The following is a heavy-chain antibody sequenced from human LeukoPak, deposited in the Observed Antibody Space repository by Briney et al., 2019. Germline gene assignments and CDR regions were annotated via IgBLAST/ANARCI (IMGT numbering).Heavy chain of an antibody. CDR2: ISYDGSNK. J-gene: IGHJ4*02. D-gene: IGHD3-3*01. V-gene: IGHV3-30-3*01. CDR1: GFTFSSYA. CDR3: ARDNNFWSGYYMGGNFDY. Sequence: PGRSLRLSCAASGFTFSSYAMHWVRQAPGKGLEWVAVISYDGSNKYYADSVKGRFTISRDNSKNTLYLQMNSLRAEDTAVYYCARDNNFWSGYYMGGNFDYWGQGTLVTVSS.